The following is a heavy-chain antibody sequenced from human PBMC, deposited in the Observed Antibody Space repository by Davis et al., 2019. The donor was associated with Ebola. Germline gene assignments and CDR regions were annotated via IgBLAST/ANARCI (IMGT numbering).Heavy chain of an antibody. V-gene: IGHV3-48*01. Sequence: PGGSLRLSCAASGFTFSSYGMSWVRQAPGKGLEWVSYISSRSSTIYYAESVKGRFTISRDNAKNSLYLQMNSLRAEDTAVYYCAGFPYYDVSGLYRNLGFDFWGQGTLVTVSS. CDR1: GFTFSSYG. D-gene: IGHD3-22*01. CDR2: ISSRSSTI. J-gene: IGHJ4*02. CDR3: AGFPYYDVSGLYRNLGFDF.